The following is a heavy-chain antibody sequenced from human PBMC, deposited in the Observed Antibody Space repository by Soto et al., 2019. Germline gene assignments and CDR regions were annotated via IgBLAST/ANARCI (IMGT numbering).Heavy chain of an antibody. CDR1: GGSIGSSSYY. Sequence: QLQLQESGPGLVKPSETLSLTCTVSGGSIGSSSYYWGWIRQPPGKGLEWIGSIYYSGSTYYNPSLRSRATISVATSKNQCALKLSSVTAADTAVYYCAGPYGDYVSGGDYWGQGTLVTVSS. D-gene: IGHD4-17*01. J-gene: IGHJ4*02. CDR3: AGPYGDYVSGGDY. CDR2: IYYSGST. V-gene: IGHV4-39*01.